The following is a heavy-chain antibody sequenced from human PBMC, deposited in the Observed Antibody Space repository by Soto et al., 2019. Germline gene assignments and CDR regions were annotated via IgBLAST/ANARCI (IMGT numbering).Heavy chain of an antibody. CDR1: GFTFTSSA. D-gene: IGHD3-22*01. CDR2: IVVGSGNT. J-gene: IGHJ4*02. V-gene: IGHV1-58*01. CDR3: AAEYYYDSRTGYFDY. Sequence: GASGKVSCKASGFTFTSSAVQWGRQARGQRLEWIGWIVVGSGNTNYAQKFQERVTITRDMSTSTAYMELSSLRSEDTAVYYCAAEYYYDSRTGYFDYWGQGTLVTVSS.